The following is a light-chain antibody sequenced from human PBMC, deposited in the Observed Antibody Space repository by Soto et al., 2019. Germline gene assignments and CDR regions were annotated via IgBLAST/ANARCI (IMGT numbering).Light chain of an antibody. Sequence: EIVLTQSPGTLSLSPWERATLSCRASQSVSSSYLAWYQLKPGQAPRLLIYGASSRATGIPDRFSGSGSGTDFTLTISRRDTEDFAVYFCQQYGSSPRTFGQGTKVDIK. CDR2: GAS. CDR3: QQYGSSPRT. V-gene: IGKV3-20*01. CDR1: QSVSSSY. J-gene: IGKJ1*01.